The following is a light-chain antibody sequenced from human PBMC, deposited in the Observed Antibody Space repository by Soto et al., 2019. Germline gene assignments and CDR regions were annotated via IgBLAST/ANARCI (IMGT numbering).Light chain of an antibody. V-gene: IGLV2-8*01. CDR1: SSDIGTYDY. Sequence: QSVLTPPPSASGSLGQSVTISCTGTSSDIGTYDYVSWYQQHPGRAPKLIIFEVSKRPLGVPDRFSGSKSGNTASLIVSGLQPDDEAEYHCTSYTGDDFTFVFGTGTRSPS. J-gene: IGLJ1*01. CDR3: TSYTGDDFTFV. CDR2: EVS.